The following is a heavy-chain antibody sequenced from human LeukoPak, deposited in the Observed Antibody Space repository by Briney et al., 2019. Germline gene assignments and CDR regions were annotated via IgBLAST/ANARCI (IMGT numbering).Heavy chain of an antibody. Sequence: PSETLSLTCAVSGYSISSGYYWDWIRQPPGKGLEWIGSIYHSGSTYYNPSLKSRVTISVDTSKNQFSLKLSSVTVADTAVYYCAGHTYTGLGDYWGQGTLVTVSS. D-gene: IGHD6-19*01. V-gene: IGHV4-38-2*01. J-gene: IGHJ4*02. CDR1: GYSISSGYY. CDR3: AGHTYTGLGDY. CDR2: IYHSGST.